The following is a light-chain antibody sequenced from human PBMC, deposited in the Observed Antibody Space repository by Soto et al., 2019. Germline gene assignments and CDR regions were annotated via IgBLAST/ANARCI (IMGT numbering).Light chain of an antibody. CDR1: SSDVGGYNH. Sequence: QSVLTQPASVSGSPGQSITISCTGTSSDVGGYNHVSWYQQYPGKAPKLMIYDVTNRPSGVSNRFSGSKSGNTASLTISGLQAEDEADYYCSSYTSSSILFGTGTKVTVL. CDR2: DVT. J-gene: IGLJ1*01. CDR3: SSYTSSSIL. V-gene: IGLV2-14*01.